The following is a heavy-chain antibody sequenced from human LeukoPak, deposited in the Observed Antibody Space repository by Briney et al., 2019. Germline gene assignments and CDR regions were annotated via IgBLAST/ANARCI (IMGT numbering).Heavy chain of an antibody. CDR1: GGSLTTHW. CDR2: INHSGHT. D-gene: IGHD3-10*01. Sequence: SETLSLTCAVYGGSLTTHWWTWIRQSAGRGLEWVGEINHSGHTNYNPSFESRLTVSIDKSNNQFSLLLSSVTPPDTAIYYCARGRLYFRDLPSLRGVIPFDSWGQGTPVIVSS. J-gene: IGHJ4*02. CDR3: ARGRLYFRDLPSLRGVIPFDS. V-gene: IGHV4-34*01.